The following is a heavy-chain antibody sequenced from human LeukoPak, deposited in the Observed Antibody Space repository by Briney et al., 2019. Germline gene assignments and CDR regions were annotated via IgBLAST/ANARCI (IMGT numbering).Heavy chain of an antibody. CDR3: ARAGMVSDPLDYNYYMDV. V-gene: IGHV3-30*02. CDR1: GFTFSSYG. Sequence: GGSLRLSCAASGFTFSSYGMHWVRQAPGRGLEWVAFIRYDGSNKYYADSVKGRFTISRDNSKNTLYLQMNSLRPDDTAVYYCARAGMVSDPLDYNYYMDVWGKGTTVTVSS. D-gene: IGHD5-18*01. CDR2: IRYDGSNK. J-gene: IGHJ6*03.